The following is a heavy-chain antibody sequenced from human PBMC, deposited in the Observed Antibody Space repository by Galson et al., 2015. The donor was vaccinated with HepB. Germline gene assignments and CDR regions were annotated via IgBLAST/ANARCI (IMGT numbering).Heavy chain of an antibody. D-gene: IGHD6-25*01. J-gene: IGHJ6*02. CDR1: GYSFTSYW. CDR2: IDPSDSYT. CDR3: ASPSSRGYPLDYSGMDS. V-gene: IGHV5-10-1*01. Sequence: QSGAEVKKPGESLRISCKGSGYSFTSYWISWVRQMPGKGLEWMGRIDPSDSYTNYSPSFQGHVTISADKSISTAYLQWSSLKASDTAMYYCASPSSRGYPLDYSGMDSWGQGTTVTVSS.